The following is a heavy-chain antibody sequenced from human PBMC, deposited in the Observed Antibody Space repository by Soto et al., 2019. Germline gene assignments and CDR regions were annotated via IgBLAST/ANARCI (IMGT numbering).Heavy chain of an antibody. J-gene: IGHJ4*02. CDR2: IDPSDSYT. CDR3: AIQRPPDYYDSSGNVVDY. CDR1: GYSFTSYW. D-gene: IGHD3-22*01. Sequence: PGESLKISCKGSGYSFTSYWISWVRQMPGKGLEWMGRIDPSDSYTNYSPSFQGHVTISADKSISTAYLQWSSLKASDTAMYYCAIQRPPDYYDSSGNVVDYWGQGTLVTVSS. V-gene: IGHV5-10-1*01.